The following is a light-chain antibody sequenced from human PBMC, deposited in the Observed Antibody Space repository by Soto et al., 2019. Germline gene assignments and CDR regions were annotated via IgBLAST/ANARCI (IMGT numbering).Light chain of an antibody. V-gene: IGKV3-11*01. Sequence: VVLTQSPATLSLSPGERATLSCRTSLSVSVYLDWYQQKPAQAPRLLMSDASNRATGIPTRFSGSGSGTDFTLTISSLEPEDFAVYYCHQRQYWPPITFGQGTRLEIK. CDR2: DAS. J-gene: IGKJ5*01. CDR3: HQRQYWPPIT. CDR1: LSVSVY.